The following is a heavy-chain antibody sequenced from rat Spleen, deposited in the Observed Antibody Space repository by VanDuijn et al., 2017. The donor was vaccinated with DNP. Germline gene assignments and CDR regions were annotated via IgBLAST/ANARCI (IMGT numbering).Heavy chain of an antibody. CDR1: GYSITTNF. J-gene: IGHJ2*01. CDR3: ARWTRYFDS. V-gene: IGHV3-1*01. CDR2: ISYSGST. Sequence: EVQLQESGSGLVKPSQSLSLTCSVTGYSITTNFWGWIRKFPGNKMEYIGHISYSGSTNYNPSLKSRISITRDTSKNHFFLQLNSVTTDDTATYYCARWTRYFDSWGQGVLVTVSS. D-gene: IGHD1-7*01.